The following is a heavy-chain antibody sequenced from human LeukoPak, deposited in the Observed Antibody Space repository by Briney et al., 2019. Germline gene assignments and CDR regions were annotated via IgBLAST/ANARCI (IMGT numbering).Heavy chain of an antibody. CDR1: GFTFSDYD. CDR3: ARVAKERVGGVYYFDY. Sequence: GGSLRLSCAASGFTFSDYDMHWFRQATGKGLEWVSAIGTAGDTYYTGSVKGRFTISRENAKNSLYLQMNSLRAGDTAVYYCARVAKERVGGVYYFDYWGQGTLVTVSS. V-gene: IGHV3-13*01. CDR2: IGTAGDT. D-gene: IGHD1-1*01. J-gene: IGHJ4*02.